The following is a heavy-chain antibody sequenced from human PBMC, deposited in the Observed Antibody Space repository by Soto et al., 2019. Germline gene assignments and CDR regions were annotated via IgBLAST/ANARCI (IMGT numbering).Heavy chain of an antibody. J-gene: IGHJ4*02. CDR1: GYSFTSYW. CDR3: AISFSLYASSDYSDYFDY. V-gene: IGHV5-51*01. CDR2: IYPAASDT. Sequence: GEALKISCKGCGYSFTSYWSGWVRQMAGKGLQCMAIIYPAASDTTSSPSFHGQLTLSAYNSFSTASLQWSCLQSSDTAIYSCAISFSLYASSDYSDYFDYWGQXTLVTVSS. D-gene: IGHD3-22*01.